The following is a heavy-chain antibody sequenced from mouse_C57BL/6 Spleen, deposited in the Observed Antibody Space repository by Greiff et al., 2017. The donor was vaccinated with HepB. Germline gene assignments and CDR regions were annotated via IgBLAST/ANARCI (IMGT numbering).Heavy chain of an antibody. D-gene: IGHD1-1*01. V-gene: IGHV5-4*01. Sequence: EVQLVESGGGLVKPGGSLKLSCAASGFTFSSYAMSWVRQTPEKRLEWVATISDGGSYTYYPDNVKGRYTISRDNAKNNLYLQMSHLKSEDTAMYYCARDRGGSRSFDYWGQGTTLTVAS. CDR3: ARDRGGSRSFDY. CDR2: ISDGGSYT. J-gene: IGHJ2*01. CDR1: GFTFSSYA.